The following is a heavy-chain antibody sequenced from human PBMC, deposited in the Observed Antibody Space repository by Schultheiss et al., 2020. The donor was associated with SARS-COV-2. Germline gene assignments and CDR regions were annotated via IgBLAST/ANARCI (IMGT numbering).Heavy chain of an antibody. CDR2: IYYSGST. V-gene: IGHV4-59*01. D-gene: IGHD3-10*01. J-gene: IGHJ3*02. Sequence: SETLSLTCAVYGGSFSGYYWSWIRQPPGKGLEWIGYIYYSGSTNYNPSLKSRVTISVDTSKNQFSLKLSSVTAADTAVYYCAREAYGSGSPDAFDIWGQGTMVTVSS. CDR3: AREAYGSGSPDAFDI. CDR1: GGSFSGYY.